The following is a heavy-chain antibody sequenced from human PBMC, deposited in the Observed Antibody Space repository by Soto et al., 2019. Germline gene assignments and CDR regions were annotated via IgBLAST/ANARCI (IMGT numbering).Heavy chain of an antibody. Sequence: SETLSLTCTVSGGSISSYYWSWIRQPPGKGLEWIGYIYYSGSTNYNPSLKSRVTISVDTSKNQFSLKLSSVTAADTAVYYCARGWRSYMPDAFDIWGQGTMVTVSS. CDR2: IYYSGST. J-gene: IGHJ3*02. D-gene: IGHD3-16*01. CDR3: ARGWRSYMPDAFDI. V-gene: IGHV4-59*08. CDR1: GGSISSYY.